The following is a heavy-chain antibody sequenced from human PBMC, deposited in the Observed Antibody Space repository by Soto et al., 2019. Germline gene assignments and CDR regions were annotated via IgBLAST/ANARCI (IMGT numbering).Heavy chain of an antibody. Sequence: SETLSLTCTVSGGSISSSSYYWGWIRQPPGKGLEWIGSIYYSGGTYYNPSLKSRVTISVDTSKNQFSLKLSSVTAADTAVYYCARPHGEREWAEYFQHWGQGTLVTVSS. CDR2: IYYSGGT. D-gene: IGHD4-17*01. CDR1: GGSISSSSYY. CDR3: ARPHGEREWAEYFQH. J-gene: IGHJ1*01. V-gene: IGHV4-39*01.